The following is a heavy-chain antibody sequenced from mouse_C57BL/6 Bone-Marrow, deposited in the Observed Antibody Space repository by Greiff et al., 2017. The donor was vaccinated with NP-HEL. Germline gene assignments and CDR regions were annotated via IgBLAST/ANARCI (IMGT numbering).Heavy chain of an antibody. CDR2: FHPYNDDT. V-gene: IGHV1-47*01. J-gene: IGHJ1*03. Sequence: QVQLKESGAELVKPGASVKMSCKASGYTFTTYPIEWMKQNHGKSLEWIGNFHPYNDDTKYNEKFKGKATLTVEKSSSTVYLELSRLTSDDSAVYYCARGGWLPHWYFDVWGTGTTVTVSS. D-gene: IGHD2-3*01. CDR1: GYTFTTYP. CDR3: ARGGWLPHWYFDV.